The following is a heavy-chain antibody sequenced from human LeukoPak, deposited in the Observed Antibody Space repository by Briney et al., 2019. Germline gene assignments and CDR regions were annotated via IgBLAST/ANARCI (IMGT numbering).Heavy chain of an antibody. CDR2: IYYSGST. D-gene: IGHD2-21*01. V-gene: IGHV4-39*01. CDR1: GGSIGSSSYY. Sequence: SETLSLTCTVSGGSIGSSSYYWGWIRQPPGKGLEWIGSIYYSGSTYYNPSLKSRVTISVDTSKNQFSLKLSSVTAADTAVYYCARHRLCVPAQCDYFDYWGQGTLVTVSS. CDR3: ARHRLCVPAQCDYFDY. J-gene: IGHJ4*02.